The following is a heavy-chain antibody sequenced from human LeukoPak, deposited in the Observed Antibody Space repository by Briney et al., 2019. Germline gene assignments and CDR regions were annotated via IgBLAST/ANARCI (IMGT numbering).Heavy chain of an antibody. J-gene: IGHJ4*02. Sequence: GGSLRLSCAASGFTFTTYSMNWVRQAPGKGLEWVSYISGSTSNIKYADSVMGRFTISRDNAKNSPYLQMSSLRDEDTAVYYCARDLYGDYSFDYWGQGTLVTVSS. D-gene: IGHD4-17*01. CDR1: GFTFTTYS. V-gene: IGHV3-48*02. CDR2: ISGSTSNI. CDR3: ARDLYGDYSFDY.